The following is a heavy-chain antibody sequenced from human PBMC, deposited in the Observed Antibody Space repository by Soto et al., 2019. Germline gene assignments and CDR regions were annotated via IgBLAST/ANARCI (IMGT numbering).Heavy chain of an antibody. V-gene: IGHV1-3*01. CDR2: INAGNGNT. Sequence: ASVKVSCKASGYTFTSYAMHWVRQAPVQRLEWMGWINAGNGNTKYSQKFQGRVTITRDTSESTAYMELSSLRSEDTAVYYCARDIGYCSSNSCNGYYYGRDVWGQGNTVTVPS. D-gene: IGHD2-2*01. CDR1: GYTFTSYA. J-gene: IGHJ6*02. CDR3: ARDIGYCSSNSCNGYYYGRDV.